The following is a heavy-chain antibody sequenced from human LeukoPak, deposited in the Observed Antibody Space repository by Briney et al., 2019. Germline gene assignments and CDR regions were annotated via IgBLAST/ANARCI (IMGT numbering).Heavy chain of an antibody. V-gene: IGHV1-8*03. Sequence: EASVKVSCKASGYTFTSYDINWVRQATGQGLEWMGWMNPNSGNTGYAQKFQGRVTITRNTSISTAYLELRSLTSEDTAVYFCATERWLQYWGQGTMVTVSS. D-gene: IGHD5-24*01. CDR2: MNPNSGNT. CDR3: ATERWLQY. J-gene: IGHJ3*01. CDR1: GYTFTSYD.